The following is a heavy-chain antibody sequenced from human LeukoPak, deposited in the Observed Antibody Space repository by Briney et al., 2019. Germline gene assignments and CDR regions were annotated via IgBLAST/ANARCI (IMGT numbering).Heavy chain of an antibody. CDR3: ARAPSEIGGYYPEYFRH. CDR2: IKSGGST. V-gene: IGHV3-74*01. Sequence: SGGSLRLSCAASGFTFSTYWMHWVRQAPGKGLVWVSRIKSGGSTNYADSVKGRFTISRDNAKNTVSLQMNSLRPEDMGVYYCARAPSEIGGYYPEYFRHWGQGTLVTVSS. CDR1: GFTFSTYW. J-gene: IGHJ1*01. D-gene: IGHD3-22*01.